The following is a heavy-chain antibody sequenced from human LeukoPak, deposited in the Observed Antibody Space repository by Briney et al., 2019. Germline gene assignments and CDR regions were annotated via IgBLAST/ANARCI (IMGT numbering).Heavy chain of an antibody. CDR2: IYYSGST. CDR1: GGSISSGGYY. Sequence: PSETLSLTCTVSGGSISSGGYYWSWIRQHPGKGLEWIGYIYYSGSTYYNPSLKSRVTISVDTSKNQFPLKLSSVTAADTAVYYCAREKTSVGTFDPWGQGTLVTVSS. V-gene: IGHV4-31*03. D-gene: IGHD1-1*01. CDR3: AREKTSVGTFDP. J-gene: IGHJ5*02.